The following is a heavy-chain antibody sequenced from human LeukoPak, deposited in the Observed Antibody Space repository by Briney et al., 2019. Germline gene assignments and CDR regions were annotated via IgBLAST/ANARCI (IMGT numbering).Heavy chain of an antibody. CDR3: AKAGRIAAAGRDY. J-gene: IGHJ4*02. D-gene: IGHD6-13*01. Sequence: GGSLRLSCAASGFTFNDYAMYWVRQAPGKGLEWVTLISYDGYDKSYADSVRGRFTISRDNSKNTLYLQMNSLRAEDTAVYYCAKAGRIAAAGRDYWGQGTLVTVSS. CDR2: ISYDGYDK. CDR1: GFTFNDYA. V-gene: IGHV3-30-3*01.